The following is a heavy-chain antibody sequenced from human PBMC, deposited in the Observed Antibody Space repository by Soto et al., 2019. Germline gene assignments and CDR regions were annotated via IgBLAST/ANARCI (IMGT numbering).Heavy chain of an antibody. CDR1: GGSLSNYY. CDR2: IYYRGST. V-gene: IGHV4-59*01. CDR3: ARVAPGTGGYYFDY. J-gene: IGHJ4*02. D-gene: IGHD3-10*01. Sequence: SETLSLTCTVSGGSLSNYYWSWIRQPPGKGLEWIGYIYYRGSTNYNPSLKSRFTISVDTSKNQFSLKLSSVTAADTAVYYCARVAPGTGGYYFDYWGQGTLVTVSS.